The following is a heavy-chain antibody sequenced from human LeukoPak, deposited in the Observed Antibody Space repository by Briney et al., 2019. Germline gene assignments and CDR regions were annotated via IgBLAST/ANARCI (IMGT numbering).Heavy chain of an antibody. CDR1: GGSISGSIYY. CDR2: IYYSGNS. D-gene: IGHD2-8*01. Sequence: SETLSLICTVSGGSISGSIYYWGWIRQPPGKGLEWIGSIYYSGNSYYNPSLKSRVTISVDTSKNQFSLKLNSLTAADTAVYYCASQRRYCTNGVCFKAFDYWGQGSLVTVSS. J-gene: IGHJ4*02. V-gene: IGHV4-39*01. CDR3: ASQRRYCTNGVCFKAFDY.